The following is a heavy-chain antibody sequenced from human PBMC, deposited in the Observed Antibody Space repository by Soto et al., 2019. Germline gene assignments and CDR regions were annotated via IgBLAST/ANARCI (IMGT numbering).Heavy chain of an antibody. V-gene: IGHV5-51*01. CDR2: MFPGDSTT. D-gene: IGHD2-2*01. J-gene: IGHJ4*02. CDR1: GFTFTAYW. CDR3: ARPTYCSSTHCSPFDY. Sequence: GESLKISCKGSGFTFTAYWIGWVRQMPGKGLEWMGIMFPGDSTTRYSPSFQGQVTMSADKSISTAYLQWSSLEASDTAMYYCARPTYCSSTHCSPFDYWGQGTLVTVSS.